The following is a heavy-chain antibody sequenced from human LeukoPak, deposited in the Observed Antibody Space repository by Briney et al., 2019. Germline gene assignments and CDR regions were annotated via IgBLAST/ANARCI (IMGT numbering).Heavy chain of an antibody. CDR2: INPNSGGT. D-gene: IGHD4-11*01. CDR1: GYTFTSYY. V-gene: IGHV1-2*02. J-gene: IGHJ4*02. CDR3: GRDAIVRAYSNPGY. Sequence: ASVKVSCKASGYTFTSYYIHWVRQAPGQGLEWMGWINPNSGGTNYAQKFQGRVTMTRDTSISTAYMELSRLTSDDTAVYYCGRDAIVRAYSNPGYWGQGTLVTVSS.